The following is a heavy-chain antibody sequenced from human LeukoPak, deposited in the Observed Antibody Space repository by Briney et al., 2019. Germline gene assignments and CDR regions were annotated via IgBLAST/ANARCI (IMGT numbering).Heavy chain of an antibody. D-gene: IGHD3-3*01. J-gene: IGHJ4*02. CDR2: INPSGGSI. CDR3: ARGPDSKYYDFWSGYYTEYYFDY. CDR1: GDTFSSYY. V-gene: IGHV1-46*01. Sequence: ASVKVSCKASGDTFSSYYMHWVRQAPGQGLEWMGIINPSGGSISYAQKFQGRVTMTRDMSTSTVYMELSSLRSEDTAVYYCARGPDSKYYDFWSGYYTEYYFDYWGQGTLVTVSS.